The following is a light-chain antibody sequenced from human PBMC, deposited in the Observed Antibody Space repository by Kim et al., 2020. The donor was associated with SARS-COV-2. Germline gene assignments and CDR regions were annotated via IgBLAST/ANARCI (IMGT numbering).Light chain of an antibody. CDR3: HQYLGTPRT. Sequence: SPGERATLACRASHSICSSYLAWYQQHPVQAPTLVIYSTANRATGIPDRFSGSCSGTDFTPTINILEPEDFAVYYCHQYLGTPRTFGQGTKVDIK. CDR2: STA. J-gene: IGKJ1*01. V-gene: IGKV3-20*01. CDR1: HSICSSY.